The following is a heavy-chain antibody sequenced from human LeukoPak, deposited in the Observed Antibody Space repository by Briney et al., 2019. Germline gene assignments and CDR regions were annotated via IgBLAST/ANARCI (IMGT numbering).Heavy chain of an antibody. J-gene: IGHJ4*02. D-gene: IGHD4-17*01. CDR1: GGSFSGYY. CDR3: ARDRGTVTV. CDR2: INHSRST. V-gene: IGHV4-34*01. Sequence: PSETLCLTCAVYGGSFSGYYWSWIRQPPGKGLEWIGEINHSRSTNYNPSLKSRVTISVDTSKNQFSLKLSSVTAADTAVYYCARDRGTVTVWGQGTLVTVSS.